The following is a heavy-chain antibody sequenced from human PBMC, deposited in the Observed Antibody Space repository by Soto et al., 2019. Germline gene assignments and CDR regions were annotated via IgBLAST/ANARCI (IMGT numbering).Heavy chain of an antibody. D-gene: IGHD3-22*01. Sequence: GGSLRLSCAASGFTFSSYGMHWVRQAPGKGLEWVAVIWYDGSNKYYADSVKGRFTISRDNSKNTLYLQMNSLRAEDTAVYYCARDLNSGGYYHNDYWGQGTLVTVSS. CDR2: IWYDGSNK. V-gene: IGHV3-33*01. CDR1: GFTFSSYG. CDR3: ARDLNSGGYYHNDY. J-gene: IGHJ4*02.